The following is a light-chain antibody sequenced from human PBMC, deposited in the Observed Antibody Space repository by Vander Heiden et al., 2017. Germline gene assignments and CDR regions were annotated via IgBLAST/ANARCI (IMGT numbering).Light chain of an antibody. CDR1: SSNIGSHT. CDR2: LDH. Sequence: QSLFTQPPSASGTPGQRVSTSCSGRSSNIGSHTVNWYQQYPGAAPKLLSYLDHQRPSGVADRFSGSKSGTSASLAISGLQYEDEADYYCAVRDDNLRAVVFGGGTKLTVL. V-gene: IGLV1-44*01. CDR3: AVRDDNLRAVV. J-gene: IGLJ3*02.